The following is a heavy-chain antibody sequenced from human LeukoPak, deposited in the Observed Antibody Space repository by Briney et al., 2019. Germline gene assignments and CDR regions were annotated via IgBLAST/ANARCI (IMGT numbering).Heavy chain of an antibody. CDR3: ASWEGSTSRPFDY. D-gene: IGHD2-2*01. CDR2: ISGSTYST. J-gene: IGHJ4*02. Sequence: PGGSLRLSCAASGFTFSSYAMSWVRQAPGKGLEWVSSISGSTYSTYYADSVKGRFTISRDNAKNSLYLQMNSLRAEDTAVYYCASWEGSTSRPFDYWGQGTLVTVSS. V-gene: IGHV3-21*01. CDR1: GFTFSSYA.